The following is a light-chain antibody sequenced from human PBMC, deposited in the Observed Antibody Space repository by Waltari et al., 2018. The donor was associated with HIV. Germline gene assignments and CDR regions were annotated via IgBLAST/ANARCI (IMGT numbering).Light chain of an antibody. CDR2: DAS. V-gene: IGKV3D-15*01. CDR3: QQYNNWPPAWT. J-gene: IGKJ1*01. Sequence: IVMTQSPATLSVSPGERATLSCRASQSVTSDFAWYQQRPGQAPRLLIYDASTRATGIPARFSGSGSETDFTLTISSLQSEDVAVYYCQQYNNWPPAWTFGRGSQVEI. CDR1: QSVTSD.